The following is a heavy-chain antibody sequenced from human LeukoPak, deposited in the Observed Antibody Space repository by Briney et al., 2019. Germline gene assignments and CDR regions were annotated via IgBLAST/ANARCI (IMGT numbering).Heavy chain of an antibody. D-gene: IGHD2-15*01. CDR1: GGSISSGGYY. V-gene: IGHV4-31*03. CDR2: IYYSGST. Sequence: SETLSHTCTVSGGSISSGGYYWSWIRQHPGKGLEWIGYIYYSGSTYYNPSLKSRVTISVDTSKNQFSLKLSSVTAADTAVYYCARGGGVVVVVAADGLGFDYWGQGTLVTVSS. CDR3: ARGGGVVVVVAADGLGFDY. J-gene: IGHJ4*02.